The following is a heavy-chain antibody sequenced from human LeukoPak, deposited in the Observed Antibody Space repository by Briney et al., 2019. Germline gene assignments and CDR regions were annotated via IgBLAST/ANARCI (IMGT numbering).Heavy chain of an antibody. V-gene: IGHV4-39*02. Sequence: PSETLSLTCTVSGGSISSSSYYWGWIRRPPGNGLEWIGSIYYSGSTYYNPSLKSRVTISVDTSKNQFSLKLSSVTAADTAVYYCAREGIYRPITIFGATTAHFDYWGQGTLVTVSS. CDR1: GGSISSSSYY. CDR2: IYYSGST. J-gene: IGHJ4*02. D-gene: IGHD3-3*01. CDR3: AREGIYRPITIFGATTAHFDY.